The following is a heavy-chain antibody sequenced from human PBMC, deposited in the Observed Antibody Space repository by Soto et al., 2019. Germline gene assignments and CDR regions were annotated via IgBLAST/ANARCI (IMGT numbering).Heavy chain of an antibody. V-gene: IGHV3-74*03. D-gene: IGHD2-8*01. J-gene: IGHJ4*02. CDR3: ARYTNGLPY. CDR2: INSDGSST. Sequence: EVQLVESGGGLVQPGGSLRLSCAASGLIFSNYRMHWVRQAPGKGLVWVSCINSDGSSTMYADFVEGRFTISRDNAKNTLYLQMNSLRAEDTAVYYCARYTNGLPYWGQGTLVTVSS. CDR1: GLIFSNYR.